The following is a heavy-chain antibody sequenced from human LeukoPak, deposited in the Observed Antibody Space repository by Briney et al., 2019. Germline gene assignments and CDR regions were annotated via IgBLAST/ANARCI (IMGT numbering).Heavy chain of an antibody. D-gene: IGHD3-3*01. J-gene: IGHJ4*02. V-gene: IGHV3-30-3*01. CDR2: ISYDGSNK. CDR1: GFTFSSYA. Sequence: GGSLRLSCAASGFTFSSYAMHWVRQAPGKGLEWVAVISYDGSNKYYADSVKGRFTISRDNSKNTLYLQMNSLRAEDTAVYYCATVADSWSGSGLDYWGQGTLVTVSS. CDR3: ATVADSWSGSGLDY.